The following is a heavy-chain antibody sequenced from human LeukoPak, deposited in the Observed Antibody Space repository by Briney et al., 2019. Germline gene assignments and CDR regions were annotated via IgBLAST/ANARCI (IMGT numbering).Heavy chain of an antibody. CDR3: ARVSKAFDY. CDR2: ISTSSNRI. J-gene: IGHJ4*02. CDR1: GFTFSSYG. D-gene: IGHD4-11*01. Sequence: GGSLRLSCAASGFTFSSYGMNWVRQAPGKGLEWVSYISTSSNRIDYADSVKGRFTMSRDNAKNSLYLQMNSLRAEDTAVYFCARVSKAFDYWGPGTLVTVSS. V-gene: IGHV3-48*01.